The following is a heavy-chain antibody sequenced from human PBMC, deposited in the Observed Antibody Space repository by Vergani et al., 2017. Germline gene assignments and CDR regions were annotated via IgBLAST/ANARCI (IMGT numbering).Heavy chain of an antibody. CDR1: GFTFSDYY. V-gene: IGHV3-11*06. D-gene: IGHD3-16*01. CDR2: ISSSSSYT. Sequence: QVQLVESGGGLVKPGGSLRLSCAASGFTFSDYYMSWIRQAPGKGLEWVSYISSSSSYTNYADSVKGRFTISRDNAKNSLYLQMNSLRAEDTAVYYCARVGASAEYFQHWGQGTLVTVSS. J-gene: IGHJ1*01. CDR3: ARVGASAEYFQH.